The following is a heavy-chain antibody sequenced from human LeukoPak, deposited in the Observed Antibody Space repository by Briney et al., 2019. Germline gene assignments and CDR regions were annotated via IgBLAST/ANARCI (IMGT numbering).Heavy chain of an antibody. CDR2: INAGNDNT. J-gene: IGHJ4*02. Sequence: ASVKVSCKASGYTFTSYAMHWVRQAPGQRLEWMGWINAGNDNTKYSQKFQGRVTITRDTSASTAYMELSSLRSEDTAVYYCARGGLLSSLDYWGQGTLVTVSS. V-gene: IGHV1-3*01. CDR3: ARGGLLSSLDY. CDR1: GYTFTSYA. D-gene: IGHD2-2*01.